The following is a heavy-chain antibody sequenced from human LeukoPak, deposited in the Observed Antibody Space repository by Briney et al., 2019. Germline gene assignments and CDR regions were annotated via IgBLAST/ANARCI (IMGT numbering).Heavy chain of an antibody. CDR1: GYTFTCYG. V-gene: IGHV1-18*01. D-gene: IGHD3-10*01. CDR3: PRDLWFGELLYMDV. J-gene: IGHJ6*03. CDR2: ISAYNGNT. Sequence: ASVKVSCKASGYTFTCYGISWVRQAPGQGLEWMGWISAYNGNTNYAQKLQGRVTMTTDTSTSTAYMELRSLRSDDTAVYYCPRDLWFGELLYMDVWGKGTTVTVSS.